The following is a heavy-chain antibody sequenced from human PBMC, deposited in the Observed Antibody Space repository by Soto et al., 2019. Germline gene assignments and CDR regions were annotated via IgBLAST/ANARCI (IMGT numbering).Heavy chain of an antibody. CDR1: GGSISSGDYY. CDR3: AREGRSSSWYPSAIYYYYGMDV. CDR2: IYYSGST. J-gene: IGHJ6*02. Sequence: SETLSLTCTVSGGSISSGDYYWSWIRQPPGKGLEWIGYIYYSGSTYYNPSLKSRVTISVDTSKSQFSLKLSSVTAADTAVYYCAREGRSSSWYPSAIYYYYGMDVWGQGTTVTVSS. V-gene: IGHV4-30-4*01. D-gene: IGHD6-13*01.